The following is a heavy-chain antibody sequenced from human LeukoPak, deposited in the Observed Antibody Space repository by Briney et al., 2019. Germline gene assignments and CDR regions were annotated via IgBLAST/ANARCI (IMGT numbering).Heavy chain of an antibody. V-gene: IGHV5-51*01. CDR3: ARQEQYCSSTSCRESAFDI. J-gene: IGHJ3*02. CDR1: GYSFTSYW. Sequence: GESLKISCKGSGYSFTSYWIGWVRQMPGKGLEWMGIIYPGDSDTRYSPSFQGQVTISADKSISTAYLQWSSLKASDTAMYYCARQEQYCSSTSCRESAFDIWGQGTMVTVSS. D-gene: IGHD2-2*01. CDR2: IYPGDSDT.